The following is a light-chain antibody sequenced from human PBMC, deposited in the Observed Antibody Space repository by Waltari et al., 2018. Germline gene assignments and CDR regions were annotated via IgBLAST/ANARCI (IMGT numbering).Light chain of an antibody. J-gene: IGLJ3*02. CDR1: SPNIRSNT. V-gene: IGLV1-44*01. CDR2: SNN. Sequence: QSVLTQPPSASGTPGQRVTISCSGSSPNIRSNTVNWYQQLPGTAPKLLIYSNNQRPSGVPDRFSGSKSGTSASLAISGLQSEDEADYYCAAWDDSLNGWVFGGGTKLTVL. CDR3: AAWDDSLNGWV.